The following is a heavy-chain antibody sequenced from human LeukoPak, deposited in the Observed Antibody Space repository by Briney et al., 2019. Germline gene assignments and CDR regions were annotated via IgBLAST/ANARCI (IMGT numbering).Heavy chain of an antibody. V-gene: IGHV4-4*07. CDR2: IGNVYTSGST. Sequence: SETLSLTCTVSGGSISSYYWSWIRQPAGKGLEWIGRIGNVYTSGSTDYNPSLRSRVTISLDTSKNQFSLKLSSVSAADTAIYYCATQRPDDFWSGYSDWGQGTLVTVSS. CDR1: GGSISSYY. J-gene: IGHJ4*02. D-gene: IGHD3-3*01. CDR3: ATQRPDDFWSGYSD.